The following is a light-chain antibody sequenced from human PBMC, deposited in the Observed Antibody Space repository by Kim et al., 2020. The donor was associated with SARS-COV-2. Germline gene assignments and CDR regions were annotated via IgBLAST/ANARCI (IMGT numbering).Light chain of an antibody. CDR1: KLGDKY. CDR2: QHT. J-gene: IGLJ3*02. Sequence: VSPGQTASITCSGAKLGDKYAYWYQQKPGQSPVLVIYQHTKRPSGISQRFSGSSSGNTATMTISPAQTVDEADYYCQAWDSSTAVFGGGTQLTVL. CDR3: QAWDSSTAV. V-gene: IGLV3-1*01.